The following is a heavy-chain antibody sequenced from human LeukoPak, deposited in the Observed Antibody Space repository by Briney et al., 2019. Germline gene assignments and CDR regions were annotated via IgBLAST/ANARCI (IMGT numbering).Heavy chain of an antibody. D-gene: IGHD6-13*01. CDR1: GDSISDYY. CDR2: ISGSGST. CDR3: ARDKVSARDSFDI. V-gene: IGHV4-4*07. J-gene: IGHJ3*02. Sequence: SETLSLTCTVSGDSISDYYWSWIRQPAGKRLEWIGRISGSGSTDYNPSLRSRVTMSVDTSNNHLSLKLTSVTAADTAVYYCARDKVSARDSFDIWGQGTMVTVSS.